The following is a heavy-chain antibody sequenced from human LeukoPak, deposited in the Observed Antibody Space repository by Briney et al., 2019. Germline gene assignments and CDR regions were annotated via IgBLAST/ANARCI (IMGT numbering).Heavy chain of an antibody. Sequence: NPSETLSLTCTVSGGSISSSSYYWGWIRQPPGKGLEWIGSTYYSGSTYYNPSLKSRVTISVDTSKNQFSLKLSSVTAADTAVYYCAREIDAFDIWGQGTMVTVSS. CDR3: AREIDAFDI. J-gene: IGHJ3*02. V-gene: IGHV4-39*07. CDR1: GGSISSSSYY. CDR2: TYYSGST.